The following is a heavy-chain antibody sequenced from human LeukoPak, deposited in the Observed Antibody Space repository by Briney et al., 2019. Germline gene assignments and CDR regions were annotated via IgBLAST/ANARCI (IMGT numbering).Heavy chain of an antibody. CDR2: NSGST. J-gene: IGHJ4*02. CDR3: ARRYGSGSSGTFDY. Sequence: SETLSLTCTVSGGSISSYYWSWIRQPPGKGLEWIAYNSGSTNYNPSLKSRVTISVDTSKNQFSLKLSSVTAADTAVYYCARRYGSGSSGTFDYWGQGTLVTVSS. V-gene: IGHV4-59*01. D-gene: IGHD3-10*01. CDR1: GGSISSYY.